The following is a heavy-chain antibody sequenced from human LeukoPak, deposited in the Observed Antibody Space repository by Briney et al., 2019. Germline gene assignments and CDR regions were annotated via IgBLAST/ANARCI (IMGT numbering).Heavy chain of an antibody. CDR1: GGSISSSSYY. J-gene: IGHJ4*02. CDR3: ARAEVLWFGESDY. D-gene: IGHD3-10*01. Sequence: SETLSLTCTVSGGSISSSSYYWGWIRQPPGKGLEWIGSIYYSGSTYYNPSLKSRVTISVDTSKNQFSLKLSSVTAADTAMYYCARAEVLWFGESDYWGQGTLVTVSS. V-gene: IGHV4-39*07. CDR2: IYYSGST.